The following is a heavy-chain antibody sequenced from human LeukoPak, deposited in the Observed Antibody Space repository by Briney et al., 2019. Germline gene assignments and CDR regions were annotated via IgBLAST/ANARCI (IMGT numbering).Heavy chain of an antibody. CDR3: ARWVIAARGPNYYYYGMDV. D-gene: IGHD6-6*01. CDR2: IIPILGIA. J-gene: IGHJ6*02. CDR1: GYTFTSYG. V-gene: IGHV1-69*04. Sequence: SVKVSCKASGYTFTSYGISWVRQAPGQGLEWMGRIIPILGIANYAQKFQGRVTMTRDTSTSTVYMELSSLRSEDTAVYYCARWVIAARGPNYYYYGMDVWGQGTTVTVSS.